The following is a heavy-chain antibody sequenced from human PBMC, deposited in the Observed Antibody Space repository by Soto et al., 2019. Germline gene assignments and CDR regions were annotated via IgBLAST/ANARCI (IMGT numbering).Heavy chain of an antibody. D-gene: IGHD2-8*01. V-gene: IGHV5-51*01. CDR3: ARHNGSPGSYFGLDV. CDR1: GYSFTSYW. J-gene: IGHJ6*02. CDR2: IYPGDSDT. Sequence: PGESLKISCKGSGYSFTSYWINWVRQMPGKGLEWMGIIYPGDSDTRYSPSFQGQVTISADKSIDTAYLQWRSLKASDTAVYYCARHNGSPGSYFGLDVWGQGNTVTVSS.